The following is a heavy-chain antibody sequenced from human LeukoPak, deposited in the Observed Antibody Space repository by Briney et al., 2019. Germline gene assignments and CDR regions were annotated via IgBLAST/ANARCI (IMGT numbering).Heavy chain of an antibody. CDR2: IKQEGSEK. J-gene: IGHJ4*02. V-gene: IGHV3-7*01. Sequence: PGGSLRLSCAASGFIFSLYLMSWVRQAPGKGLEWVASIKQEGSEKYYVDSVKGRFTISRDNAKNSLYLQLHSLRAEDTAVYYCASRRYDYVWGSYRPIDYWGQGTLVTVSS. CDR3: ASRRYDYVWGSYRPIDY. D-gene: IGHD3-16*02. CDR1: GFIFSLYL.